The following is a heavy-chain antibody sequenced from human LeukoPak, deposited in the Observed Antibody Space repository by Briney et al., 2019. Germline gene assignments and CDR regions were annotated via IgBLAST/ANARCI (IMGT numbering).Heavy chain of an antibody. J-gene: IGHJ4*02. CDR3: ARYSGSYYYPPAWDL. V-gene: IGHV3-23*01. D-gene: IGHD1-26*01. CDR2: TSTSGGSA. CDR1: GFTFSNNA. Sequence: GGSLRLSCAAPGFTFSNNAMSWVRQAPGKGLEWVSATSTSGGSAYYADSVKGRFTISRDNSKNTLYLQMDSLRADDTAVHYCARYSGSYYYPPAWDLWGQGTLVTVSS.